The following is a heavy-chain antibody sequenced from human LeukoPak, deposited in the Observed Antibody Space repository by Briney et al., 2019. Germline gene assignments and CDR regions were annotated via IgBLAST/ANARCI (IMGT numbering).Heavy chain of an antibody. CDR3: ARLIVGAIDY. J-gene: IGHJ4*02. V-gene: IGHV3-7*01. CDR1: GFTFSSYW. D-gene: IGHD1-26*01. CDR2: IKEDATES. Sequence: PGGSLRLSCAASGFTFSSYWMTWIRQAPGKGLEWVAHIKEDATESRSADSVKGRFTISRDNTKNSLFLQLNSLRAEDTAVYYCARLIVGAIDYWGQGTLVTVSS.